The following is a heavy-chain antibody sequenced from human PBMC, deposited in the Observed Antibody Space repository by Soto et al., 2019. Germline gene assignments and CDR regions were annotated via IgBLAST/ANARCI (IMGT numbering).Heavy chain of an antibody. D-gene: IGHD3-3*01. CDR2: IRNDASGT. J-gene: IGHJ4*02. Sequence: EVQLLESGGGLVQPGGSLRLSCEGSGFTFGDYAMSWVRQAPGEGLEWVSAIRNDASGTYYADSVKGRFIISRDNSHNPLYMQMTNLRAEDPAIYRWAQSAVDLWRGYNDWGRGTRVTVSS. CDR1: GFTFGDYA. V-gene: IGHV3-23*01. CDR3: AQSAVDLWRGYND.